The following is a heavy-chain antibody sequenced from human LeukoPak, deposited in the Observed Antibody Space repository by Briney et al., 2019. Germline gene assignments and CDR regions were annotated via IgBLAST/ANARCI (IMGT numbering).Heavy chain of an antibody. J-gene: IGHJ4*02. CDR2: IYYSGNT. CDR1: GVSVRSYY. Sequence: SETLSLTCTVSGVSVRSYYWSWIRQPPGKGLEWIAYIYYSGNTKYNPSLRSRATIFVDTSKNQFSLDLESVTAADTAVYYCARAKGDYWGQGTLVTVSS. CDR3: ARAKGDY. V-gene: IGHV4-59*02.